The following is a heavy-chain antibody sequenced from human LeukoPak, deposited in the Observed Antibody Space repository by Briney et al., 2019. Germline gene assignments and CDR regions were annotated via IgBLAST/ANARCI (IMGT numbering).Heavy chain of an antibody. CDR3: AKSYYYDSSGYYPY. J-gene: IGHJ4*02. CDR2: ISGSGGST. CDR1: GFTFSSYA. V-gene: IGHV3-23*01. Sequence: PGGSLRLSCAASGFTFSSYAMSWVRPAPGKGLEWVSAISGSGGSTYYADSVKGRFTISRDNSKNTLYLQMNSLRAEDTAVYYCAKSYYYDSSGYYPYWGQGTLVTVSS. D-gene: IGHD3-22*01.